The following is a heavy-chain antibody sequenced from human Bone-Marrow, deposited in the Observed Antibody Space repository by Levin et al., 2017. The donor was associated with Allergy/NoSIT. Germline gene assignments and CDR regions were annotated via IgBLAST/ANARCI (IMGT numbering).Heavy chain of an antibody. V-gene: IGHV2-5*02. CDR3: AHTIASFGVVIPYGMDI. D-gene: IGHD3-3*01. CDR1: GFSLSTTGVG. J-gene: IGHJ6*02. CDR2: IYWDDDK. Sequence: SGPTLVKPTQTLTLTCTFSGFSLSTTGVGVAWIRQPPGKALEWLSLIYWDDDKRYRPSLNSRLTVTKDTSKNQVVLTMTHMAPVDTATYYCAHTIASFGVVIPYGMDIWGQGTTVTVSS.